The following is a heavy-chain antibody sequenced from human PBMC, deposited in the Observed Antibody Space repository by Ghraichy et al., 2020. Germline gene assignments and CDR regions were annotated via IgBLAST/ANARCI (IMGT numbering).Heavy chain of an antibody. CDR1: GGSITSNIYY. CDR3: AGHSNTANNLFDP. V-gene: IGHV4-39*01. CDR2: IFYSGTI. D-gene: IGHD5-18*01. Sequence: SETLSLTCTVSGGSITSNIYYWDWIRQPPGKGLEWIGSIFYSGTIYYNLSLKSRVTISVDTSKNQFSLKVTSVTAADTAVYYCAGHSNTANNLFDPWGQGILVTVSS. J-gene: IGHJ5*02.